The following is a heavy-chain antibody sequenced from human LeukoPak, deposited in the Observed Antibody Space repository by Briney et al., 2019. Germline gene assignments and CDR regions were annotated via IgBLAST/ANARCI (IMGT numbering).Heavy chain of an antibody. CDR2: INHSGST. CDR1: GGSFSGYY. J-gene: IGHJ4*02. CDR3: ARAWSGYYNLFDY. V-gene: IGHV4-34*01. D-gene: IGHD3-3*01. Sequence: PSETLSLTCAVYGGSFSGYYWSWIRQPPGKGLEWIGEINHSGSTNYNPSLKSRVTISVDTSKNQFSLKLSSVTAADTSIYYCARAWSGYYNLFDYWGQGTLVTVSS.